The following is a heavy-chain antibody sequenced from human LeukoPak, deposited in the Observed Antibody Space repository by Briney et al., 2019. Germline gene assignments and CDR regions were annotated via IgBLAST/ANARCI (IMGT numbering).Heavy chain of an antibody. CDR1: GGTFSSYA. Sequence: ASVKLSCKASGGTFSSYAISWVRQAPGQGLEWMGGIIPIFGTANYAQTLKGRVTITADESTNTAYMEMSSLRSEDTAVYYCARDGKITMVRGVIKGDYYYYMDVWGKGTTVTVSS. CDR2: IIPIFGTA. J-gene: IGHJ6*03. D-gene: IGHD3-10*01. CDR3: ARDGKITMVRGVIKGDYYYYMDV. V-gene: IGHV1-69*01.